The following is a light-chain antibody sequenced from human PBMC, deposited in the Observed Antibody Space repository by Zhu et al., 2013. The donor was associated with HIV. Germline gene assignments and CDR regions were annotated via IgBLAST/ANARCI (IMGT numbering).Light chain of an antibody. Sequence: EIVMTQSPATLSVSPGERATLSCRASQSVSSNLAWYQQKRGQAPRLLIYGASTRATGIPARFSGSGSGTEFTLTISSLQSEDFAVYYCQQRSNWLLTFGGGTKVEIK. J-gene: IGKJ4*01. V-gene: IGKV3-15*01. CDR2: GAS. CDR3: QQRSNWLLT. CDR1: QSVSSN.